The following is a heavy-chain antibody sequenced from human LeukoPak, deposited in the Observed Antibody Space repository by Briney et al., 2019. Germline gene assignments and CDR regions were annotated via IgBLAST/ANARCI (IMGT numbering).Heavy chain of an antibody. D-gene: IGHD1-26*01. CDR1: GLTFCDYT. V-gene: IGHV3-49*04. CDR3: SVGSRGTYIPTFDL. Sequence: GGSLRLSCTGSGLTFCDYTVSWVRQAPGRGLEWVGFIRSKAYGGTTAYAAAANGRFTISRDDSKSIASLQMNSLKTEDTAVYFCSVGSRGTYIPTFDLWGQGTLVTVSS. CDR2: IRSKAYGGTT. J-gene: IGHJ5*02.